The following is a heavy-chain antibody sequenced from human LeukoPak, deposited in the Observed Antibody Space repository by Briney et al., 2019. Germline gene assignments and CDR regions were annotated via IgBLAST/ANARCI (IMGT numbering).Heavy chain of an antibody. D-gene: IGHD3-10*01. CDR1: GGSFSGYY. CDR3: ARGRGHEYYYADY. CDR2: INHSGST. V-gene: IGHV4-34*01. J-gene: IGHJ4*02. Sequence: SETLSLTCAVYGGSFSGYYWSWIRQPPGKGLEWIGEINHSGSTNYNPSLKSRVTISVDTSKNQFSLKLTSVTAADTAVYYCARGRGHEYYYADYWGQGSLVTVSS.